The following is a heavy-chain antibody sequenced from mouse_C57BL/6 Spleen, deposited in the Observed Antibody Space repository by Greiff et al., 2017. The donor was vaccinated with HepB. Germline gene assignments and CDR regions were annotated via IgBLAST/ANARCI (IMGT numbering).Heavy chain of an antibody. J-gene: IGHJ4*01. CDR1: GYAFSSYW. D-gene: IGHD2-4*01. Sequence: VQLQQSGAELVKPGASVKISCKASGYAFSSYWMNWVKQRPGKGLEWIGQIYPGDGDTNYNGKFKGKATLTADKSSSTAYMQLSSLTSEDSAVYFCARWDDYPYAMDYWGQGTSVTVSS. CDR2: IYPGDGDT. CDR3: ARWDDYPYAMDY. V-gene: IGHV1-80*01.